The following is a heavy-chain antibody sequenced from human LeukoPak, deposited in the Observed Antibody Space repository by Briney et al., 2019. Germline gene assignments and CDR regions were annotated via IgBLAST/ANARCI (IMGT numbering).Heavy chain of an antibody. CDR1: GGSISSYY. CDR3: ASDQTAGYGPTITYYYYMDA. J-gene: IGHJ6*03. CDR2: IYRSGST. V-gene: IGHV4-4*07. Sequence: PSETLTLTCTVSGGSISSYYWSWIRQPAGKGLEWIVRIYRSGSTNYNASLKSRVTISVDKSKNQLSLKMTSVTAADTAVYYCASDQTAGYGPTITYYYYMDAWGKGTTVTVSS. D-gene: IGHD5-12*01.